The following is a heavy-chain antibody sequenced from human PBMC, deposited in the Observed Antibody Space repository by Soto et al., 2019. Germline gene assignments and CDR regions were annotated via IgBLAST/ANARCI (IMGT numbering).Heavy chain of an antibody. CDR3: PRDIYGCSTTSCYAYYYYVMDV. CDR1: GFTFSSYS. J-gene: IGHJ6*02. Sequence: PGGSLRLSCEASGFTFSSYSMNWVRQAPGKGLEWVSSISSSSSYIYYADSVKGRFTISRDNSKNSLYLQMNSLRAEDTAVYYCPRDIYGCSTTSCYAYYYYVMDVWGQGTTVTVSS. CDR2: ISSSSSYI. D-gene: IGHD2-2*01. V-gene: IGHV3-21*01.